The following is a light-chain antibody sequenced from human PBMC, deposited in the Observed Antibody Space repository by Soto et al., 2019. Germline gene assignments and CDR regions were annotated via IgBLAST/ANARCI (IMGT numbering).Light chain of an antibody. Sequence: ETVLTQSPGTLSLSPGDRATLSCGASQSVTDRSLAWYQQKPGQAPRLLISDASTRASGIPDRFSGSGSGTDFTLTISRLEPEDFAVYYCQQYGTAPRTFGQGTKVDI. CDR1: QSVTDRS. CDR3: QQYGTAPRT. J-gene: IGKJ1*01. V-gene: IGKV3-20*01. CDR2: DAS.